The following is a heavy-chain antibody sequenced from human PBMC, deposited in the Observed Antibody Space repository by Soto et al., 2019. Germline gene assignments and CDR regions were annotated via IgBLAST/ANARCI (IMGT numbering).Heavy chain of an antibody. D-gene: IGHD6-13*01. CDR3: ARGSSSWYNWFDP. Sequence: QVQLVESGGGVVQPGRSLRLSCAASGFTFSNYGMHWVRQAPGKGLEWVAVIWYDGSNRYYADSVKGRFTISRDNSKNTLFLQMSSLSAEDTAVYYCARGSSSWYNWFDPWGQGTLVTVSS. J-gene: IGHJ5*02. CDR2: IWYDGSNR. V-gene: IGHV3-33*01. CDR1: GFTFSNYG.